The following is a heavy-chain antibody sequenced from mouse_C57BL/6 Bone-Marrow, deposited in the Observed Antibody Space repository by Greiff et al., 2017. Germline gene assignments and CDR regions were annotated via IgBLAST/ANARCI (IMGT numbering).Heavy chain of an antibody. J-gene: IGHJ3*01. CDR3: AKPWCAD. Sequence: EVHLVESGGALVKPGGSLKLSCAASGFTFSSYGMSWVRQTPDKRLEWVATISSGGSYTYYPDSVKGRFTISRDNAKNTLYLQMSSLKSEDTAMYYCAKPWCADWGQGTLVTVSA. V-gene: IGHV5-6*01. CDR2: ISSGGSYT. CDR1: GFTFSSYG.